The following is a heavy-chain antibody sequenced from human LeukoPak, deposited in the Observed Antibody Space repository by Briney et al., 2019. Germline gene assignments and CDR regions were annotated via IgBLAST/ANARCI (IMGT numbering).Heavy chain of an antibody. Sequence: SETLSLTCTVSGGSISSYYWSWIRQPPGKGLEWIAYIYYCGTTKYNASPKSRVTLSVDTSKNQFSLKLSSVTAADTAVYYCARMVRGVIDAFEIWGQGTMVTVSS. CDR1: GGSISSYY. D-gene: IGHD3-10*01. V-gene: IGHV4-59*01. J-gene: IGHJ3*02. CDR2: IYYCGTT. CDR3: ARMVRGVIDAFEI.